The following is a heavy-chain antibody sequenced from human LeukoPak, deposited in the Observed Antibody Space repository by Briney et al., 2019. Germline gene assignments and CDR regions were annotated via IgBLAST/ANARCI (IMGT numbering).Heavy chain of an antibody. J-gene: IGHJ6*03. CDR3: AKEGIGYYYYMDV. Sequence: GGSLRLSCAASGFTFSTYAMSWVRQAPGKGPEWVSAISGSGDSTNYADSVKGRFTISRDNSKNMLYLQMNSLRAEDTAVYYCAKEGIGYYYYMDVWGKGTTVTISS. CDR1: GFTFSTYA. D-gene: IGHD2-15*01. CDR2: ISGSGDST. V-gene: IGHV3-23*01.